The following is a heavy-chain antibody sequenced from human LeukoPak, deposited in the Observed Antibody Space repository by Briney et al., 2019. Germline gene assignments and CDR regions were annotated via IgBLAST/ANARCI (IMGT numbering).Heavy chain of an antibody. D-gene: IGHD1-26*01. J-gene: IGHJ4*02. Sequence: PGGSLRLSCAASGFTVSSNYMTWVRQAPGKGLEWVSVIYSGGRTFDADSVKGRFTISRDNSKNTLYLQMNSLRAEDTAIYYCAKDGGGTDFDYWGQGTLVTVSS. CDR2: IYSGGRT. CDR1: GFTVSSNY. CDR3: AKDGGGTDFDY. V-gene: IGHV3-66*01.